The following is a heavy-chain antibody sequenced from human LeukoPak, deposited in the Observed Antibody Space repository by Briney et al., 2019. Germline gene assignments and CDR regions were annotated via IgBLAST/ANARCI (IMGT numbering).Heavy chain of an antibody. CDR1: GGSVSSSSYY. CDR3: ARNEGVLVAGRPKYNWFDP. V-gene: IGHV4-39*01. Sequence: PSETLSLTCTVSGGSVSSSSYYWAWIRQPPGKGLEWIGSIYYSGSTSYNPSLKSRVTISVDTSKNQFSLKLSSVTARDTAVYYCARNEGVLVAGRPKYNWFDPWGQGTLVTVSS. D-gene: IGHD2-8*01. J-gene: IGHJ5*02. CDR2: IYYSGST.